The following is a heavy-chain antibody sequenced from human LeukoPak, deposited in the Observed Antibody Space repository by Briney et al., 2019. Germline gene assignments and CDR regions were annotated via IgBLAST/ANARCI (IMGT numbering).Heavy chain of an antibody. CDR2: ISGYNGNT. V-gene: IGHV1-18*01. Sequence: ASVKVSCKAYGYNFATSGIGWVRQAPGQGLEWLGWISGYNGNTKSAPKLQGRVTMTTDTSTSTAYMELRSLRSDDTAVYYCASSFWSDYYGSGSYLSAFDIWGQGTMVTVSS. CDR1: GYNFATSG. CDR3: ASSFWSDYYGSGSYLSAFDI. J-gene: IGHJ3*02. D-gene: IGHD3-10*01.